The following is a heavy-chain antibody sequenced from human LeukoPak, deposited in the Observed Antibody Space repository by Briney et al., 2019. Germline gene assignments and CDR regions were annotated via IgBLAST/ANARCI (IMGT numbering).Heavy chain of an antibody. J-gene: IGHJ4*02. D-gene: IGHD3-3*01. CDR2: ISYDGSNK. V-gene: IGHV3-30*18. CDR3: ANVYDFWSGLLSSHY. Sequence: PGGSLRLSCAASGFTFNTYGMHWVRQAPGKGLEWVAVISYDGSNKYYADSVKGRFTISRDNSKNTLYLQMNSLRAEDTAVYYCANVYDFWSGLLSSHYWGQGTLVTVSS. CDR1: GFTFNTYG.